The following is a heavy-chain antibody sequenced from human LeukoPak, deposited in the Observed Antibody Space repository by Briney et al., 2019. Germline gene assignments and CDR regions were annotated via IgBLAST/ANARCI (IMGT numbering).Heavy chain of an antibody. V-gene: IGHV4-59*01. CDR3: ARDLGGIYFDY. CDR2: IHFSGST. J-gene: IGHJ4*02. CDR1: DASISGYY. D-gene: IGHD1-26*01. Sequence: SETLSLTCTVSDASISGYYWSWIRQPPGKGLEWIGSIHFSGSTNYNPSLRSRVTISVDTSKNQLSLELSSVTAADTAVYYCARDLGGIYFDYWGQGTLVTVSS.